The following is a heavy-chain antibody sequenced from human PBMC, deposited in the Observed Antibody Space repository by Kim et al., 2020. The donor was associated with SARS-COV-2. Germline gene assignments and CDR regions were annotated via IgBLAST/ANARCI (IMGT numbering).Heavy chain of an antibody. CDR1: GGSISSSSYY. Sequence: SETLSLTCTVSGGSISSSSYYWGWIRQPPGKGLEWIGSIYYSGSTYYNPSLKSRVTISVDTSKNQFSLKLSSVTAADTAVYYCARRYGEVVVPAAIRGPNPYYGMDVWGQGTTVTVSS. V-gene: IGHV4-39*01. D-gene: IGHD2-2*02. CDR3: ARRYGEVVVPAAIRGPNPYYGMDV. CDR2: IYYSGST. J-gene: IGHJ6*02.